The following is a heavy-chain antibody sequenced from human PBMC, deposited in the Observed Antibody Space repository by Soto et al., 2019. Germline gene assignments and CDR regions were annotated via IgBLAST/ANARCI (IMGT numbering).Heavy chain of an antibody. CDR1: GGSFGDYF. Sequence: SETLSLTCAVYGGSFGDYFWSWIRQSPGKGLESIGEIDHTGSTNHNPSLKSRVTISVDTSKNHFSLRLSSVTAADTAVYYCARGLRASFGVRLSYYYYGMDVWGQGTTVTVSS. D-gene: IGHD3-10*01. CDR3: ARGLRASFGVRLSYYYYGMDV. V-gene: IGHV4-34*01. J-gene: IGHJ6*02. CDR2: IDHTGST.